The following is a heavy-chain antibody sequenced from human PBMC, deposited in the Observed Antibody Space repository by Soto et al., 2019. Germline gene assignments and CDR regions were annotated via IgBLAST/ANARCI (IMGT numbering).Heavy chain of an antibody. D-gene: IGHD6-13*01. CDR1: GGSISSYY. Sequence: SETLSLACTVSGGSISSYYWSWIRQPPGKGLEWIGYIYYSGSTNYNPSLKSRVTISVDTSKNPFSLKLSSVTAADTAVYYCARFGRSGSRSWYLRHYYYYYGMDVWGQGTTVTVSS. CDR3: ARFGRSGSRSWYLRHYYYYYGMDV. V-gene: IGHV4-59*01. J-gene: IGHJ6*02. CDR2: IYYSGST.